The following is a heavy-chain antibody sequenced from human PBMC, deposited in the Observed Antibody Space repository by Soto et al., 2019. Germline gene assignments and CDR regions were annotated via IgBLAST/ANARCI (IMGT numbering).Heavy chain of an antibody. V-gene: IGHV3-48*02. D-gene: IGHD6-13*01. CDR3: ARVRGYIAAANWFDP. CDR2: ISSSSSTI. Sequence: PGGSLRLSCAASGFTFSSYSMNWVRQAPGKGLEWVSYISSSSSTIYYADSVKGRFTISRDNAKNTLYLQMNSLRDEDTAVYYCARVRGYIAAANWFDPWGQGTLVTVSS. J-gene: IGHJ5*02. CDR1: GFTFSSYS.